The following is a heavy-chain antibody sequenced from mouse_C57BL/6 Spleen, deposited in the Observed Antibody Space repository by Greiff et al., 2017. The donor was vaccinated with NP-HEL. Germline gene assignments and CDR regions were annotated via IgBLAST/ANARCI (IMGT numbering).Heavy chain of an antibody. CDR2: IDPSDSET. Sequence: QVQLQQPGAELVRPGFSVKLSCKASGYTFTSYWMHWVKQRPIQGLEWIGNIDPSDSETHYNQKFKDKATLTVDKSSSTAYMQLSSLTSEDSAVYYCASFPYDGYYVDWYFDVWGTGTTVTVSS. CDR3: ASFPYDGYYVDWYFDV. CDR1: GYTFTSYW. J-gene: IGHJ1*03. D-gene: IGHD2-3*01. V-gene: IGHV1-52*01.